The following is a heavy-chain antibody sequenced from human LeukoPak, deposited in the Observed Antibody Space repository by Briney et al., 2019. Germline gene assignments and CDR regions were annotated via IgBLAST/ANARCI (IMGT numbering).Heavy chain of an antibody. CDR3: ARGTATGWFDP. D-gene: IGHD1-14*01. V-gene: IGHV4-59*01. J-gene: IGHJ5*02. CDR1: GGSISSYY. CDR2: IYYSGST. Sequence: SETLSLTCTVSGGSISSYYWSWIRQPPGKGLEWIGYIYYSGSTNYNPSLKSRVTISVDTSKNQFSLKLSSVTAADTAVYYCARGTATGWFDPWGQGTLVTVSS.